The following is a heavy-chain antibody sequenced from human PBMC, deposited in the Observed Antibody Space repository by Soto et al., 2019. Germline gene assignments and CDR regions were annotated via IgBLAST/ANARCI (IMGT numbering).Heavy chain of an antibody. CDR1: GFTVSNAW. CDR2: IKSKTDGGTT. D-gene: IGHD2-15*01. CDR3: TTGILSGAMDV. J-gene: IGHJ6*02. Sequence: SLRLSFAASGFTVSNAWMNWVRQAPGKGLEWVGRIKSKTDGGTTDYAAPVKGRFTISRDDSKNTLYLQMNSLKTEDTAVYYCTTGILSGAMDVWGQGTTVTVSS. V-gene: IGHV3-15*07.